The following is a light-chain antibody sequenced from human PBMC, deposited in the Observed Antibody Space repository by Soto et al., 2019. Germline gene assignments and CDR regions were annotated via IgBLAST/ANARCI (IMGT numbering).Light chain of an antibody. Sequence: DIQMTQSPSSLSASVGGRVTITCRASQGVRNYLAWYQQKPGKVPKLLMYAASTLQSGVPSRFSGSGSGTDFTLTIRSLQPEDVATYYCQKCNSAPYTFGQGTKLEIK. V-gene: IGKV1-27*01. CDR2: AAS. J-gene: IGKJ2*01. CDR3: QKCNSAPYT. CDR1: QGVRNY.